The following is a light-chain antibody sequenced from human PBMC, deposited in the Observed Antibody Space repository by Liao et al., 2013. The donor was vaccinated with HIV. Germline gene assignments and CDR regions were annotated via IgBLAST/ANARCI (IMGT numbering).Light chain of an antibody. CDR1: KLGNKY. CDR2: QDR. CDR3: QTWDSNDYGCY. Sequence: SYEVTQPPSVSVSPGQTASISCSGDKLGNKYVCWYQQKPGQSPVLVISQDRERPSGIPERFSGSNSGNTATLTISGTQPMDEADYYCQTWDSNDYGCYVGG. V-gene: IGLV3-1*01. J-gene: IGLJ7*01.